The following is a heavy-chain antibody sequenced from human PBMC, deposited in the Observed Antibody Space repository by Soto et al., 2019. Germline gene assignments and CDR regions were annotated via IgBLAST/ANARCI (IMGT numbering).Heavy chain of an antibody. D-gene: IGHD6-6*01. CDR1: DGSFSDYY. CDR2: INHSGSA. V-gene: IGHV4-34*01. CDR3: AGREFSSSSFYYYYYAMDV. J-gene: IGHJ6*02. Sequence: SETLSLTCAVSDGSFSDYYWSWIRQPPGKGLEWIGEINHSGSAKYNPSLKSRVTISVDTSKNQRSLRLSSVTAADTAVFYCAGREFSSSSFYYYYYAMDVWGQGTTVTVSS.